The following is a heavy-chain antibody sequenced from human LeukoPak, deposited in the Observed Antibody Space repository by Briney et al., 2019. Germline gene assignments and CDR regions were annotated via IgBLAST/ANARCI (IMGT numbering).Heavy chain of an antibody. J-gene: IGHJ4*02. CDR1: GFTFSSYV. CDR3: AKDYGGNSRFDY. V-gene: IGHV3-23*01. CDR2: ISGSGGST. Sequence: GGSLRLSCAVSGFTFSSYVVSWVRQAPGKGLEWVSAISGSGGSTYYADSVKGRFTISRDNSKNTLYLQMNSLRAEDTAVYYCAKDYGGNSRFDYWGQGTLVTVSS. D-gene: IGHD4-23*01.